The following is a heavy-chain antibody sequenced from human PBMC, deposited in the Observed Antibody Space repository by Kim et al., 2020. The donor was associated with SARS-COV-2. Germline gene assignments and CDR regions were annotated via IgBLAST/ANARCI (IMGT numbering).Heavy chain of an antibody. Sequence: VKGRFNISRDNAKNTLYLQMNSLRAEDTAVYYCARVSIPFATVTPGWFDPWGQGTLVTVSS. V-gene: IGHV3-74*01. D-gene: IGHD4-17*01. J-gene: IGHJ5*02. CDR3: ARVSIPFATVTPGWFDP.